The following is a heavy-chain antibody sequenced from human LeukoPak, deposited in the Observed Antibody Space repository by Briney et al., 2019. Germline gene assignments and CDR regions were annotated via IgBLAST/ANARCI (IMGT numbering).Heavy chain of an antibody. CDR3: ARSPQWELPDY. J-gene: IGHJ4*02. CDR1: GFTFSDYY. CDR2: ISSSGSSI. Sequence: GGSLRLSCAASGFTFSDYYMSWIRQAPGKGLEWIAYISSSGSSIQYAESVRGRFTISRDNAKTSLYLQMNSLRAEDTSVYYCARSPQWELPDYRGQGTLVTVSS. V-gene: IGHV3-11*04. D-gene: IGHD1-26*01.